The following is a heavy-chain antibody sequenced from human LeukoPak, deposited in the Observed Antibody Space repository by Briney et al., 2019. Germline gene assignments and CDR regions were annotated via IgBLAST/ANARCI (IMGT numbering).Heavy chain of an antibody. CDR3: ARGYCSSTSCYIPIDY. Sequence: SETLSLTCTVSGGSISSYYWSWIRHPPGKGLEWIGYIYYSGSTNYNPPLKTRVPISVDTSKNQFSLKLSSVTAADTAVYYCARGYCSSTSCYIPIDYWGQGTLVTVSS. CDR1: GGSISSYY. J-gene: IGHJ4*02. CDR2: IYYSGST. D-gene: IGHD2-2*02. V-gene: IGHV4-59*01.